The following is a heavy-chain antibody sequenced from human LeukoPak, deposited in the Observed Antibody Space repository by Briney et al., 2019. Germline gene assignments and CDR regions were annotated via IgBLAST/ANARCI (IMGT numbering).Heavy chain of an antibody. CDR3: ARSSGTYHFDY. CDR2: ISSSGTTI. V-gene: IGHV3-48*04. CDR1: GFTFSSYS. J-gene: IGHJ4*02. D-gene: IGHD1-26*01. Sequence: QPGGSLTLSCAASGFTFSSYSMNWVRQAPGKGLEWVSYISSSGTTIYYADSVKGRFTISRDNAKNSLFLQVNSLRAEDTAVYYCARSSGTYHFDYWGQGTLVTVSS.